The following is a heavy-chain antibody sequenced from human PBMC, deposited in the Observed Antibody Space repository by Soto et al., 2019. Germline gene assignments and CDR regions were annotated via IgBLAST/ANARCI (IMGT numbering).Heavy chain of an antibody. V-gene: IGHV4-31*03. J-gene: IGHJ4*02. D-gene: IGHD6-13*01. CDR1: GGSINSGGYY. CDR3: ARWYRLSGYSSSWVFDY. CDR2: IFYSGST. Sequence: QVQLQESGPGLVKPSQTLSLICTVSGGSINSGGYYWNWIRQHPGKGLEWIGYIFYSGSTYYNPFLRSRVTISADTSENQFSLNLSSVTAADTAVYFCARWYRLSGYSSSWVFDYWGQGTLVNVSS.